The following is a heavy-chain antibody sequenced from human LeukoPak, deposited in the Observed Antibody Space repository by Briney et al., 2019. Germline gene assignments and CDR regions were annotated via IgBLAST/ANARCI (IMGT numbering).Heavy chain of an antibody. CDR3: AKVSYSGYDSDY. Sequence: GGSLRLSCAASGFTFSSYAMSWVRQAPGKGLEWVSAISGSGGSTYYADSVKGRFTISRDNSKSTLYLQMISLRAEDTAVYYCAKVSYSGYDSDYWGQGTLVTVSS. CDR2: ISGSGGST. V-gene: IGHV3-23*01. CDR1: GFTFSSYA. D-gene: IGHD5-12*01. J-gene: IGHJ4*02.